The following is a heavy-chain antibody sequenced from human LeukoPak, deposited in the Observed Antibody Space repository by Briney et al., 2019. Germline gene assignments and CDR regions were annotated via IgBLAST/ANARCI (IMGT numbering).Heavy chain of an antibody. J-gene: IGHJ5*02. D-gene: IGHD2-15*01. CDR3: ARSPPTPPRWFDP. CDR2: IYYSGST. Sequence: SETLSLTCTVSGGSISSYYWSWIRQPPGKGLEWIGYIYYSGSTNYNPSLKSRVTISVDTSKNQFSLKLSSVTAADTAVYYCARSPPTPPRWFDPWGQGTLVTVSS. CDR1: GGSISSYY. V-gene: IGHV4-59*12.